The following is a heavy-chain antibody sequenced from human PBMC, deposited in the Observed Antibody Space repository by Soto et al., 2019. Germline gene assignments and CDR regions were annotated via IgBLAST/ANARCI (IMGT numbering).Heavy chain of an antibody. D-gene: IGHD2-8*02. Sequence: SETLSLTCAVSGYSINSSNWWGWIRQPPGKGLEWIGYIYYSGTTYYNPSLKSRVTISVDTSKNQFSLKLSSVTAADTAVYYCARDKITGLFDYWGQGTLVTVSS. CDR3: ARDKITGLFDY. CDR1: GYSINSSNW. J-gene: IGHJ4*02. V-gene: IGHV4-28*03. CDR2: IYYSGTT.